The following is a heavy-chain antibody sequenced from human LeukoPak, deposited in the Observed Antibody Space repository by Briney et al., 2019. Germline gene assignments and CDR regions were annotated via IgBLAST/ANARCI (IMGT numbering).Heavy chain of an antibody. V-gene: IGHV3-15*01. CDR2: IKSRTDGAPT. J-gene: IGHJ4*02. D-gene: IGHD3-22*01. Sequence: GGTLRLSCVVSGFTFSDACRSWVRQAPGKGLEWVGRIKSRTDGAPTDYAAPVRGRFTFSRDDSTHTLYLQTNSLKTEDTAVSSCTKAHQYYYDISGYYAHPDYWDQATLVTVPS. CDR3: TKAHQYYYDISGYYAHPDY. CDR1: GFTFSDAC.